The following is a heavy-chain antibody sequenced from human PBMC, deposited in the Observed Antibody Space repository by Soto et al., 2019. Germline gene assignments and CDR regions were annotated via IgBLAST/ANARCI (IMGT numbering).Heavy chain of an antibody. D-gene: IGHD3-10*01. CDR1: GYSFTSYW. J-gene: IGHJ6*02. CDR3: ERHLRGYGMDV. V-gene: IGHV5-51*01. CDR2: IHPGDSET. Sequence: PGESLKISCKVSGYSFTSYWVGWVRQMPGKGLEWMGIIHPGDSETTYSPSFQGQVTISADNSIGTAYLQWSSLEASDTGMYFCERHLRGYGMDVWGQGTTVTVSS.